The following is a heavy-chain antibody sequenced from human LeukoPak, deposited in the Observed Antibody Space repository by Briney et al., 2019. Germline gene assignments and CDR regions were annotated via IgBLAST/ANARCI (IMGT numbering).Heavy chain of an antibody. Sequence: ASVKVSCKASGYTFTGYYMHWVRQAPGQGLEWMGWINPNSGGTNYAQKFQGRVTMTRDTSISTAYMELSRLRSDDTAVYYCARAHYYDSSGYYSVYWGQGTLVTVSS. CDR2: INPNSGGT. V-gene: IGHV1-2*02. J-gene: IGHJ4*02. D-gene: IGHD3-22*01. CDR3: ARAHYYDSSGYYSVY. CDR1: GYTFTGYY.